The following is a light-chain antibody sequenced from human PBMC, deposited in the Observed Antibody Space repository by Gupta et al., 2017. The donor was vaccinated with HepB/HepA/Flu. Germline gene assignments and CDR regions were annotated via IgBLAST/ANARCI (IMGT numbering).Light chain of an antibody. J-gene: IGLJ2*01. CDR3: SSYAGSNNLGV. V-gene: IGLV2-8*01. Sequence: QPALTQPPSASGSPGQSVTISCTGTSSDVGGYNYVSWYQQHPGKAPTLMIYEVSKRPSGVPDRFSGSKSGNTASLTVSGLQAEDEADYYCSSYAGSNNLGVFGGGTKLTVL. CDR2: EVS. CDR1: SSDVGGYNY.